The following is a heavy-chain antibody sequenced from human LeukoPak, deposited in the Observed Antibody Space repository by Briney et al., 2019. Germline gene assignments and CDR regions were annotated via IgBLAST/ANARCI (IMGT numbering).Heavy chain of an antibody. CDR3: ARVGGYSGYIDY. CDR2: IYYSGST. J-gene: IGHJ4*02. CDR1: GGSISSYY. D-gene: IGHD5-12*01. V-gene: IGHV4-59*12. Sequence: KPSETLSLTCTVSGGSISSYYWSWIRQPPGKGLEWIGYIYYSGSTNYNPSLKSRVTMSVDTSKTQFSLKLSSVTAADTAVYYCARVGGYSGYIDYWGQGTLVTVSS.